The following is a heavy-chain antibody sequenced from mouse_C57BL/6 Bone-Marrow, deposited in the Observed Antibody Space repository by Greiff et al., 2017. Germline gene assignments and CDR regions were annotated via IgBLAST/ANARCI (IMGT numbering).Heavy chain of an antibody. J-gene: IGHJ4*01. CDR1: GYAFSSSW. CDR2: IYPGDGDT. V-gene: IGHV1-82*01. Sequence: VQLQESGPELVKPGASVKISCKASGYAFSSSWMNWVKQRPGKGLEWIGRIYPGDGDTNYNGKFKGKATLTADKSYSTAYMQLSSLTSEDSAVYFCARTTVVANDYAMDYWGQGTSVTVSS. CDR3: ARTTVVANDYAMDY. D-gene: IGHD1-1*01.